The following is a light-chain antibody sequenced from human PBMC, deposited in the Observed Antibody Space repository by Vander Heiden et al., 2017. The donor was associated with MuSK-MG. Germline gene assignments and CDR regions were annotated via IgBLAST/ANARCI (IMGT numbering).Light chain of an antibody. J-gene: IGKJ4*01. CDR1: QNIGNN. Sequence: EIVIPPSPATLSVSPGERSTLSCRASQNIGNNLAWYQHKPGQSTRVLIYGASTRATGIPARVSGRGSGTEFTLTIRSLQSEDFSVYYCQQYQNWPPLTFGGGTKVDIK. CDR2: GAS. CDR3: QQYQNWPPLT. V-gene: IGKV3-15*01.